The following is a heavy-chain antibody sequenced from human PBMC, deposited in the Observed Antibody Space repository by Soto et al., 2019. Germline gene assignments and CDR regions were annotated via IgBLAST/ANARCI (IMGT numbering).Heavy chain of an antibody. CDR2: INWNGANK. Sequence: EEQLVESGGGLVQPGRSLRISCAASGFSFETYAMHWVRQVPGKGLEWVSGINWNGANKVYADSVKGRFTISRDNAKNSLHLKRNSTGGATSALYFCVEEIADGGWGQNLQSSYFFAMDVWGQGTTVTVSS. D-gene: IGHD3-16*01. CDR3: VEEIADGGWGQNLQSSYFFAMDV. CDR1: GFSFETYA. J-gene: IGHJ6*02. V-gene: IGHV3-9*01.